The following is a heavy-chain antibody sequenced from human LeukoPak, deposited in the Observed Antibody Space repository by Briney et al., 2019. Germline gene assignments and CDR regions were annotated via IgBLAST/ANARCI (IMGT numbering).Heavy chain of an antibody. V-gene: IGHV3-23*01. J-gene: IGHJ4*02. CDR2: ISGSGDNT. D-gene: IGHD3-22*01. CDR1: GFTFSSYA. CDR3: AKGSYYDSSGSFYFDY. Sequence: QSRGSLRLSCAASGFTFSSYAMSWVRQAPGKGLEWVSGISGSGDNTYYADSVKGRFTISRDNSKNTLYVQVNSLGTEDTAAYYCAKGSYYDSSGSFYFDYWGQGTLVTVSS.